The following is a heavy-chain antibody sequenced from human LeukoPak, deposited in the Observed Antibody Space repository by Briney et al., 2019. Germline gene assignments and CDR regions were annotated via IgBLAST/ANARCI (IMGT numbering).Heavy chain of an antibody. D-gene: IGHD3-22*01. Sequence: GGSLRLSCAATGFTFSSYEMNWVRQAPEKGLEWVSYISLSGNTIYYADSVKGRFTISRDNAKNSLYLQMNSLRAEDTAVYYCARDYDSSGLDAFDIWGQGTMVTVSS. CDR3: ARDYDSSGLDAFDI. CDR1: GFTFSSYE. J-gene: IGHJ3*02. V-gene: IGHV3-48*03. CDR2: ISLSGNTI.